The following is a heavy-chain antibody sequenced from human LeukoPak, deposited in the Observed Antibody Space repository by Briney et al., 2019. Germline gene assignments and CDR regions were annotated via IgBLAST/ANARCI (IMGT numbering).Heavy chain of an antibody. CDR2: ISSSSSYI. J-gene: IGHJ4*02. D-gene: IGHD5-12*01. CDR3: ARALTRGYSGYDYVY. V-gene: IGHV3-21*01. Sequence: GGSLRLSCAASGFTFSSFSTNWVRQAPGKGLEWVSSISSSSSYIYYADSVKGRFTISRDNAKNSLYLQMNSLRAEDTAVYYCARALTRGYSGYDYVYWGQGTLVTVSS. CDR1: GFTFSSFS.